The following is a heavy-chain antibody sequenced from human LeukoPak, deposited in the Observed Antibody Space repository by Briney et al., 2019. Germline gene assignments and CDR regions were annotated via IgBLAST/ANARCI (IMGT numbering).Heavy chain of an antibody. Sequence: GGSLRLSCADSGFTFSNSWMGWVRQAPGTGLEWVANLKQDGSQTNYVDSVKGRFTISRDNAKKSLYLQMNSLRGEDTAVYYCARGGTYDIWGQGTRVTVSS. V-gene: IGHV3-7*01. CDR3: ARGGTYDI. CDR2: LKQDGSQT. CDR1: GFTFSNSW. J-gene: IGHJ3*02.